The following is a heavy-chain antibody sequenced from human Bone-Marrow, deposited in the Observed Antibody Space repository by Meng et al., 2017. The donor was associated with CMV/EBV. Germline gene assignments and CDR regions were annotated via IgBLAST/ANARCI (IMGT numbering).Heavy chain of an antibody. Sequence: GSLRLSCTVSGGSISSSSYYWGWIRQPPGKGLEWIGSIYYSGSTYYNPSLKSRVTISVDTSKNQFSLKLSSVTAADTAVYYCARHSSLTMVVTYCGQRTLVAVSS. CDR3: ARHSSLTMVVTY. CDR2: IYYSGST. CDR1: GGSISSSSYY. J-gene: IGHJ4*02. D-gene: IGHD4-23*01. V-gene: IGHV4-39*01.